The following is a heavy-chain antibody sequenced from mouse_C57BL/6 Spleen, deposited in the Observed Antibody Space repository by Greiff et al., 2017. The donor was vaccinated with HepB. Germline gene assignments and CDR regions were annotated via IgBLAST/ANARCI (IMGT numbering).Heavy chain of an antibody. V-gene: IGHV1-82*01. CDR1: GYAFSSSW. CDR3: ARRSSGF. J-gene: IGHJ2*01. D-gene: IGHD3-2*02. Sequence: VQQSGPELVKPGASVKISCKASGYAFSSSWMNWVKQRPGKGLEWIGRIYPGDGDTNYNGKFKGKATLTADKSSSTAYMQLSSLTSEDSAVYFCARRSSGFWGQGTTLTVSS. CDR2: IYPGDGDT.